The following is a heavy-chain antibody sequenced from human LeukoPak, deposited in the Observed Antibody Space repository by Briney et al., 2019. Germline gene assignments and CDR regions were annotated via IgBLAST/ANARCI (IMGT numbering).Heavy chain of an antibody. J-gene: IGHJ4*02. D-gene: IGHD5-12*01. CDR2: IYYSGST. CDR3: AREGYSGYDSTLYYFDY. Sequence: SETLSLTCTVSGGSISSYYWSWIRQPPGKGLEWIGYIYYSGSTNYNPSLKSRVTISVDTSKNQFSLKLSSVTAVDTAVYYCAREGYSGYDSTLYYFDYWGQGTLVTVSS. V-gene: IGHV4-59*01. CDR1: GGSISSYY.